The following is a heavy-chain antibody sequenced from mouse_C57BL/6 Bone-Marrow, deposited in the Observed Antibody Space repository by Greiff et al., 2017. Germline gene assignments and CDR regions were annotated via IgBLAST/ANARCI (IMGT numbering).Heavy chain of an antibody. D-gene: IGHD1-1*01. CDR3: ARDFDYGSSLYYFDY. V-gene: IGHV5-17*01. CDR2: ISSGSSTI. CDR1: GFTFSDYG. Sequence: DVKLVESGGGLVKPGGSLKLSCAASGFTFSDYGMHWVRQAPEKGLEWVAYISSGSSTIYYADTVKGRFTISRDNAKNTLFLQMTSLRSEDTAMYYCARDFDYGSSLYYFDYWGQGTTLTVSS. J-gene: IGHJ2*01.